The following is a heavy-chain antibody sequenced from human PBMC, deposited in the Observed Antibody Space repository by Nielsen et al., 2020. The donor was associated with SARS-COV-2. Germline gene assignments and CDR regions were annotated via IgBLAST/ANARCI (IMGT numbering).Heavy chain of an antibody. CDR1: GFSFRDFA. CDR2: IGVPGNT. D-gene: IGHD4-23*01. J-gene: IGHJ4*02. Sequence: GGSLRLSCRASGFSFRDFAMNWIRRSPGKGLEWVSSIGVPGNTDCGESVMGRCDISRDNSQDTLYLQLNHVRSEDTGVYYCAKGSGVNSRSGCDYWGQGVLVTVSS. V-gene: IGHV3-23*01. CDR3: AKGSGVNSRSGCDY.